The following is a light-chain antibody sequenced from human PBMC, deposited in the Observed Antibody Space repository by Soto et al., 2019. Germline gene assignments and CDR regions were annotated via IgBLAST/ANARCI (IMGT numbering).Light chain of an antibody. Sequence: EIVLTQSPGTLSLSPGERATLSCRASQSVSSSYLAWYQQKPGQAPRLLIYGASSRATGIPDRFSGSVSGTDFTLTISRLEPEDCAVYYFQQCDGSPRLTCGGGTKLEIK. V-gene: IGKV3-20*01. J-gene: IGKJ4*01. CDR3: QQCDGSPRLT. CDR2: GAS. CDR1: QSVSSSY.